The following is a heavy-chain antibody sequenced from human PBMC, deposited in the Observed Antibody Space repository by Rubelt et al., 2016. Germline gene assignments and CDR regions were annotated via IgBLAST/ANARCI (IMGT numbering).Heavy chain of an antibody. CDR2: IYYSGST. V-gene: IGHV4-59*01. CDR3: VRDGEGLLPLY. Sequence: QVQLQESGPGLVKPSETLSLTCTVSGGSISSYYWSWIRQPPGKGLEWIGSIYYSGSTYYNPSLKSRVTISVDTSKNQFSLKLTSVTAADTAVYYCVRDGEGLLPLYWGQGTLVTVSS. CDR1: GGSISSYY. J-gene: IGHJ4*02. D-gene: IGHD3-3*01.